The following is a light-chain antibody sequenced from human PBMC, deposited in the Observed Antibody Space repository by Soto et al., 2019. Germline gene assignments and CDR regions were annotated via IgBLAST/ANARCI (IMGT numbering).Light chain of an antibody. CDR3: ATWDDSLNVV. CDR2: SYN. J-gene: IGLJ2*01. V-gene: IGLV1-44*01. Sequence: QPVLTQPPSASGTPGQRVTISCSGSSSNIGSHTVNWYQQLPGTAPKLLIYSYNQRPSGVPDRFSGSKSGTSASLAISGLQSEDEADYYCATWDDSLNVVFGGGTKLTVL. CDR1: SSNIGSHT.